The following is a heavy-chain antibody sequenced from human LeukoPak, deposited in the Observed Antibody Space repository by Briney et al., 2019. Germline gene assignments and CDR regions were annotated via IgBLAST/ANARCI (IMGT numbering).Heavy chain of an antibody. Sequence: SETLSLTCAVSGGSISTYFWSWIRQRPGKGLEWIAYIYYSGSTNYNPSLKSRVTISVDTSKNQFSLKLSSVTAADTAVYYCARGYYDSSGYLISYNWFDPWGQGTLVTVSS. CDR3: ARGYYDSSGYLISYNWFDP. D-gene: IGHD3-22*01. CDR1: GGSISTYF. V-gene: IGHV4-59*01. J-gene: IGHJ5*02. CDR2: IYYSGST.